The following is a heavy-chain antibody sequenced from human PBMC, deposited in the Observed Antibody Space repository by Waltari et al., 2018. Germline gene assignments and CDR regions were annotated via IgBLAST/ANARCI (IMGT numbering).Heavy chain of an antibody. Sequence: QVQLQESGPGLVKPSETLSITCAVSGGSISSYYWGWIRQPAGKGLEWIGRISSSGSTHYNPPLTSRVTMSVDTSKTPFYLKLGAVTAADTAVYYCARMFGDIVDYSFDYWGQGTLVTVSS. CDR2: ISSSGST. CDR1: GGSISSYY. D-gene: IGHD5-12*01. CDR3: ARMFGDIVDYSFDY. J-gene: IGHJ4*02. V-gene: IGHV4-4*07.